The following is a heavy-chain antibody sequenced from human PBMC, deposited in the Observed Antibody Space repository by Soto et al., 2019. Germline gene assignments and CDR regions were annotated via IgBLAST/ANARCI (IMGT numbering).Heavy chain of an antibody. V-gene: IGHV3-21*01. D-gene: IGHD1-7*01. CDR1: GFTFSSYS. CDR3: ARGGITGTTPLNY. Sequence: GGSLRLSCAASGFTFSSYSMNWVRQAPGKGLEWVSSISSSSSYIYYADPVKGRFTISRDNAKNSLYLQMNSLRAEDTAVYYCARGGITGTTPLNYWGQGTLVTVSS. CDR2: ISSSSSYI. J-gene: IGHJ4*02.